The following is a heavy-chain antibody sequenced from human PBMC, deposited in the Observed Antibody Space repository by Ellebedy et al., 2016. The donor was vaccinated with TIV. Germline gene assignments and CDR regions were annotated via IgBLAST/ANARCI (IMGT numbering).Heavy chain of an antibody. V-gene: IGHV1-69*05. D-gene: IGHD6-19*01. CDR3: ARGYSNGWYHDH. CDR2: IIPIFGTA. Sequence: ASVKVSCKASGGTFSSYAISWVRQAPGQGLEWMGGIIPIFGTANYAQKFQGKVTFTRDTSATTAYMELSSLRSEDTAIYYCARGYSNGWYHDHWGQGTLVTVSS. CDR1: GGTFSSYA. J-gene: IGHJ4*02.